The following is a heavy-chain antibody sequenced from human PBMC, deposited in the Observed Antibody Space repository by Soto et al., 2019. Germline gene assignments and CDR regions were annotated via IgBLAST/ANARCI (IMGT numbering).Heavy chain of an antibody. CDR2: ISGSGGST. J-gene: IGHJ3*02. CDR3: DREGDGFDI. CDR1: GFTFSSYV. V-gene: IGHV3-23*01. Sequence: EVQLLESGGGLVQPGGSLRLYCAASGFTFSSYVMSWVRQAPGKGLEWVSAISGSGGSTYYADSVKGRFTISRDNSKNTLYLQMSSLRAEDTAVYYCDREGDGFDIWGQGTMVTVSS. D-gene: IGHD1-26*01.